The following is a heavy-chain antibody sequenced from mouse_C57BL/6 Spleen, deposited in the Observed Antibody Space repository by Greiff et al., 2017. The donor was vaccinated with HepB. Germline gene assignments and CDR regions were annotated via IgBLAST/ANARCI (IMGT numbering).Heavy chain of an antibody. CDR2: IYPGDGDT. Sequence: QVQLKESGAELVKPGASVKISCKASGYAFSSYWMNWVKQRPGKGLEWIGQIYPGDGDTNYNGKFKGKATLTADKSSSTAYMQLSSLTSEDSAVYFCARGTAQALDYWGQGTTLTVSS. V-gene: IGHV1-80*01. D-gene: IGHD3-2*02. CDR1: GYAFSSYW. CDR3: ARGTAQALDY. J-gene: IGHJ2*01.